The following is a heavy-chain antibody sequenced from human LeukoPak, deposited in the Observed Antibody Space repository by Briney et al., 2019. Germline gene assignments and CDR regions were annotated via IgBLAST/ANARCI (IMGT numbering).Heavy chain of an antibody. CDR2: ISSSSSYI. CDR1: GFTFSSYS. D-gene: IGHD3-10*01. CDR3: ASPADGYGSGSYKFDY. Sequence: GGSLRLSCAASGFTFSSYSMSWVRQAPGKGLEWVTSISSSSSYIYYADSVKGRFTISRDNAKNLLYLQMNSLRAEDTAVYYCASPADGYGSGSYKFDYWGQGTLVTVSS. J-gene: IGHJ4*02. V-gene: IGHV3-21*01.